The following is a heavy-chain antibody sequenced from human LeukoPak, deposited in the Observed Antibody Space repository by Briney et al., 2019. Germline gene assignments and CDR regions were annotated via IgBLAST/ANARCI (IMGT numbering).Heavy chain of an antibody. D-gene: IGHD2-8*01. V-gene: IGHV4-4*02. Sequence: PSETLSLTCAVSGGSISGTNWWSWVRPPPGKGLEWIGEIYHDGSTNYNPSLKRRVTISGDKSKSQFSLRLSSVTAADTAVYYCASNGYYCIELWGRGTTVTVSS. CDR2: IYHDGST. J-gene: IGHJ6*03. CDR3: ASNGYYCIEL. CDR1: GGSISGTNW.